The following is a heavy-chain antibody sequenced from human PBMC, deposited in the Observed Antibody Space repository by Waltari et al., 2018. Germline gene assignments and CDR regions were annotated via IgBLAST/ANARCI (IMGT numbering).Heavy chain of an antibody. CDR3: ARPSRYSPSGWAY. CDR1: GGSFSGYY. CDR2: INHSGST. V-gene: IGHV4-34*01. D-gene: IGHD6-13*01. J-gene: IGHJ4*02. Sequence: QVQLQQWGAGLLKPSETLSLTCAVYGGSFSGYYWSWIRQPPGKGLEWIGEINHSGSTNYNPSLKRRVTISVDTSKNQFSLKLSSVTAADTAVYYCARPSRYSPSGWAYWGQGTLVTVSS.